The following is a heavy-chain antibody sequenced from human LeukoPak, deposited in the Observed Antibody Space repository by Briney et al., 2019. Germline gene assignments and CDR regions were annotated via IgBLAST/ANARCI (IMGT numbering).Heavy chain of an antibody. CDR2: ITLSSSTT. CDR3: ARDTYGSGSYYNAPLDY. V-gene: IGHV3-48*01. D-gene: IGHD3-10*01. CDR1: GFNFNNYN. J-gene: IGHJ4*02. Sequence: HPGGSLRLSCAASGFNFNNYNMNWVRQAPGKGLEWVSYITLSSSTTYYADSVKGRFTISRDNAKNSLYLQMNSLRAEDTAVYYCARDTYGSGSYYNAPLDYWGQGTLVTVSS.